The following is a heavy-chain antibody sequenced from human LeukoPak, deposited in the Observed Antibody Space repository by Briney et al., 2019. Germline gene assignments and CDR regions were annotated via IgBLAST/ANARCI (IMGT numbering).Heavy chain of an antibody. CDR3: AREGYSSGWYRGAFDI. Sequence: SETLSLTCTVSGGSISSYYWSWIRQPAGKGLEWIGRIYTSGSTNYNPSLKSRVTMSVDTSKNQFSLKLSSVTAADTAVYYCAREGYSSGWYRGAFDIWGQGTMVTVSS. D-gene: IGHD6-19*01. J-gene: IGHJ3*02. V-gene: IGHV4-4*07. CDR1: GGSISSYY. CDR2: IYTSGST.